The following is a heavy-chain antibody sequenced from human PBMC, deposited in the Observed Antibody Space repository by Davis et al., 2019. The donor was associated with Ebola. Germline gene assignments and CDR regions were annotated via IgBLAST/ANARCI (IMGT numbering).Heavy chain of an antibody. V-gene: IGHV1-46*01. CDR3: ARDRAYSSSPRYNWFDP. J-gene: IGHJ5*02. CDR2: INPSGGST. CDR1: GYTFTSYY. Sequence: AASVKVSCKASGYTFTSYYMHWVRQAPGQGLEWMGIINPSGGSTSYAQKFQGRVTMTTDTSTSTAYMELRSLRSDDTAVYYCARDRAYSSSPRYNWFDPWGQGTLVTVSS. D-gene: IGHD6-6*01.